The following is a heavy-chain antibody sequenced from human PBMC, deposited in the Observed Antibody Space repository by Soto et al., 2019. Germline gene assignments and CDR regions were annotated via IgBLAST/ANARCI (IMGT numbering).Heavy chain of an antibody. CDR2: INAGYGNT. D-gene: IGHD7-27*01. CDR1: GYTFTSYG. CDR3: ARDTGDGTFDF. J-gene: IGHJ4*02. V-gene: IGHV1-18*04. Sequence: GASVKVSCKASGYTFTSYGISWVRQAPGQGLEWMGWINAGYGNTNSSQKFQDRVTISRDTSASTAYMELTSLRSEDTAVYYCARDTGDGTFDFWGQGTLVTVSS.